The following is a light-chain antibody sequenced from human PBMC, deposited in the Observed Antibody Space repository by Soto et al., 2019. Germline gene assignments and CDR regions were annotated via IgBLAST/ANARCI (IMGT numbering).Light chain of an antibody. CDR1: NIGSQS. CDR3: QVRDSSNDYLV. Sequence: SYELTQPPSVSVAPGQTARITCEGHNIGSQSVHWYQLRPGQAPVVVVYDDTDRPSGIPERFSGSNSGNTATLTITRVEAGDGADYYCQVRDSSNDYLVFGGGTKLTVL. J-gene: IGLJ3*02. CDR2: DDT. V-gene: IGLV3-21*02.